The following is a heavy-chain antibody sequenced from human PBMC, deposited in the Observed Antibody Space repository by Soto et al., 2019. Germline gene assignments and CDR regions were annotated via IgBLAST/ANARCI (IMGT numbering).Heavy chain of an antibody. V-gene: IGHV4-31*03. D-gene: IGHD3-10*01. CDR3: AKTYGPFGWLDP. J-gene: IGHJ5*02. CDR2: IYYSGNT. CDR1: GGSISNAQYY. Sequence: QVHLQESGPGRVKPLQTLSLTCTVSGGSISNAQYYWAWIRQHPGKGLEWIGYIYYSGNTYYSPSLKSRVSISIDTSKNLFSLKVNSVTAADTAVYYCAKTYGPFGWLDPWGQGTLVTVSS.